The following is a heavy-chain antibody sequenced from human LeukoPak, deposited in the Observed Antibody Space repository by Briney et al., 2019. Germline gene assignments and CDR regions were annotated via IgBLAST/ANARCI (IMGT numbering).Heavy chain of an antibody. Sequence: GGSLRLSCAASGFTFNTYGMSWVRQAPGNGLEWVANIKQDGSEKYYVDSVKGRFTISRDNAKNSLYLQMNSLRAEDTAVYYCAKEDYGGNFDYWGQGTLVTVSS. V-gene: IGHV3-7*03. CDR3: AKEDYGGNFDY. D-gene: IGHD4-23*01. J-gene: IGHJ4*02. CDR2: IKQDGSEK. CDR1: GFTFNTYG.